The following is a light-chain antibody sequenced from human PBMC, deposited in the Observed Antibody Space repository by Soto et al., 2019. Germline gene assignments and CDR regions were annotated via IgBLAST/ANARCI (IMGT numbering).Light chain of an antibody. CDR1: QSVSSC. V-gene: IGKV1-5*01. J-gene: IGKJ4*01. CDR2: DAS. Sequence: DIQMTQSPSTLSASVGDRVTITRRASQSVSSCLAWYQQKPGKAPKLLIYDASSLESGVPSRFSGGGSGTEFPLTISSLQPEDFATYYCQQYNSYSLLTFGGGTKVDIK. CDR3: QQYNSYSLLT.